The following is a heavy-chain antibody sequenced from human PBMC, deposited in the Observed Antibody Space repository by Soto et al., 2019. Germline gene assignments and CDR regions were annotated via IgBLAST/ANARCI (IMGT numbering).Heavy chain of an antibody. CDR1: GGSFTSNNW. Sequence: QVQLQESGPGLVKPSGTLSLTCAVSGGSFTSNNWWTWVRQPPGQGLEWIGEIYRTGSTNYNPSLKSRPTISLDKSEDQFSLKVASLTAADTAVYYCASRGPGTSVYDWGQRTLVTVSS. CDR2: IYRTGST. D-gene: IGHD5-12*01. V-gene: IGHV4-4*02. CDR3: ASRGPGTSVYD. J-gene: IGHJ4*02.